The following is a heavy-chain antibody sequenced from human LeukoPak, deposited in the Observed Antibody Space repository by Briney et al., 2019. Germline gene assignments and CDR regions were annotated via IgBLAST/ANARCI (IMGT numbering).Heavy chain of an antibody. CDR2: ISGSGGST. CDR1: GFTFSSYA. V-gene: IGHV3-23*01. CDR3: AKDQGPSRIAAAGPIDY. J-gene: IGHJ4*02. D-gene: IGHD6-13*01. Sequence: GGSLRLSCAASGFTFSSYAMSWVRQAPGKGLGWVSAISGSGGSTYYADSVKGRFTISRDNSKNTLYLQMNSLRAEDTAVYYCAKDQGPSRIAAAGPIDYWGQGTLVTVSS.